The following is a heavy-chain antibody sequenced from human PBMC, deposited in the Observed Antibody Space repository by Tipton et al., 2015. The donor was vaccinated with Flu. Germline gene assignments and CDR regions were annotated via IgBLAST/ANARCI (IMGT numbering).Heavy chain of an antibody. J-gene: IGHJ4*02. CDR2: INHSGST. CDR3: ARVGSAAAGTN. Sequence: TLSLTCAVYGGSFSVDNWSWFAQPPGKGLEWIGEINHSGSTNYNPSLKSRVTISVDTSKNQFSLKLSSVTAADTAVYYCARVGSAAAGTNWGQGTLVTVTS. CDR1: GGSFSVDN. V-gene: IGHV4-34*01. D-gene: IGHD6-13*01.